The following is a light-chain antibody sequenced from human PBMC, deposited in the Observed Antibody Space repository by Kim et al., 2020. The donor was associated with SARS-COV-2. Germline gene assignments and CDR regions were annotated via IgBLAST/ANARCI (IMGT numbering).Light chain of an antibody. Sequence: LSASVGDRVTITCRASQSISSWLAWYQQKPGKAPNLLIYKASTLETGVPSRFSGSGSGTAFTLTISSLQPDDFATYYCQQYHSGYTFGQGTKLEIK. J-gene: IGKJ2*01. CDR3: QQYHSGYT. CDR1: QSISSW. V-gene: IGKV1-5*03. CDR2: KAS.